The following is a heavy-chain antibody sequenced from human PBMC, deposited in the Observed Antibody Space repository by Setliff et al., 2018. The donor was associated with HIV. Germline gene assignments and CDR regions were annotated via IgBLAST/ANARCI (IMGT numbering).Heavy chain of an antibody. Sequence: PSETLSLTCAASGYSINSGFSRAWIRQPPGQGPQWIGSIYQSGSIYSNPSLQSRVTISVDSSKNQFSLNLFSVTAADTAVYYCARPRRVRSRAWYWFDIWGQGTLVTVSS. V-gene: IGHV4-38-2*01. J-gene: IGHJ5*02. D-gene: IGHD6-19*01. CDR3: ARPRRVRSRAWYWFDI. CDR1: GYSINSGFS. CDR2: IYQSGSI.